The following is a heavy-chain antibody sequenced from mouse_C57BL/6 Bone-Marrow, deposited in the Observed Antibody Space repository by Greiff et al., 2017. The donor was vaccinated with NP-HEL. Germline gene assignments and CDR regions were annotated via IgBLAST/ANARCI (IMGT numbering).Heavy chain of an antibody. J-gene: IGHJ4*01. Sequence: EVQGVESGGGLVKPGGSLKLSCAASGFTFRDYGMPWVRQAPEKGLDWVVYISRGSSTIYYADTVTGRFTISRDNAKNTLFLQMTSLRSEDTAMYYCAIPYYYGSSLYAMDYWGQGTSVTVSS. V-gene: IGHV5-17*01. CDR3: AIPYYYGSSLYAMDY. CDR2: ISRGSSTI. CDR1: GFTFRDYG. D-gene: IGHD1-1*01.